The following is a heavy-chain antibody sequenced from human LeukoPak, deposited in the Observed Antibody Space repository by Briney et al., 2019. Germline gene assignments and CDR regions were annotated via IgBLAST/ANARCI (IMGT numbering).Heavy chain of an antibody. Sequence: SETLSLTCTVSGGSISSYYWGWIRQPAGKGLEWIGRIYTSGSTNYNPSLKSRVTMSVDTSKNQFSLKLSSVTAADTAVYYCARAGHYYNSSGYPPSEFDPWGQGTLVTVSS. CDR3: ARAGHYYNSSGYPPSEFDP. CDR1: GGSISSYY. CDR2: IYTSGST. D-gene: IGHD3-22*01. J-gene: IGHJ5*02. V-gene: IGHV4-4*07.